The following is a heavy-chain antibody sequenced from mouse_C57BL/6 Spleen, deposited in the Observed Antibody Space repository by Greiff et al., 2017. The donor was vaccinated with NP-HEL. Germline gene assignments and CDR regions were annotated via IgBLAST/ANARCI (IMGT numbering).Heavy chain of an antibody. J-gene: IGHJ3*01. CDR3: ARNYGSSSFAY. CDR2: IYPGDGDT. D-gene: IGHD1-1*01. V-gene: IGHV1-80*01. CDR1: GYAFSSYW. Sequence: QVQLKESGAELVKPGASVKISCKASGYAFSSYWMNWVKQRPGKGLEWIGQIYPGDGDTNYNGKFKGKATLTADKSSSTAYMQLSSLTSEDSAVYFCARNYGSSSFAYWGQGTLVTVSA.